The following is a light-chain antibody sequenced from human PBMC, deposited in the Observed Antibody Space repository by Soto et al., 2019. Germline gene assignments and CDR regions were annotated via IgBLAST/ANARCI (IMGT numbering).Light chain of an antibody. CDR3: QQFNSALT. CDR1: QGTSSA. V-gene: IGKV1-13*02. CDR2: DAS. J-gene: IGKJ4*01. Sequence: AIQLTQSPSSLSASVGDRVTITCRASQGTSSALAWYQQKPGKAPKLLIYDASSLESGVPSRFSGSGSGTDFTLTISSLQPEDFATYYCQQFNSALTFGGGTKVDIK.